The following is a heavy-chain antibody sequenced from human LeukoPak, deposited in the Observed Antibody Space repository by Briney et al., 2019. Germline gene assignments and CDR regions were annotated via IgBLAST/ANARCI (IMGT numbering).Heavy chain of an antibody. CDR3: AREIYDSSGYYPIDY. J-gene: IGHJ4*02. Sequence: ASVKVSRKASGGTFSSYAISWVRQAPGQGLEWMGRIIPILGIANYAQKFQGRVTITADKSTSTAYMELSSLRSEDTAVYYCAREIYDSSGYYPIDYWGQGTLVTVSS. D-gene: IGHD3-22*01. CDR1: GGTFSSYA. CDR2: IIPILGIA. V-gene: IGHV1-69*04.